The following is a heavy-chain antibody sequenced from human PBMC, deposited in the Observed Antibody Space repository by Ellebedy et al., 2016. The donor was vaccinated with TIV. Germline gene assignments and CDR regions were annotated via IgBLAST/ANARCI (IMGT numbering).Heavy chain of an antibody. D-gene: IGHD3-22*01. CDR3: VKDPRSMVVVVLPYYFDF. Sequence: PGGSLRLSCVASGFTLSSYGLHWVRQAPGKGLEWLAVISYDGSAKDFADSEKGRFTISRDNSKKKLDLQMDSLTAEDTAVYYCVKDPRSMVVVVLPYYFDFWGQGTLVTVSS. CDR2: ISYDGSAK. CDR1: GFTLSSYG. V-gene: IGHV3-30*18. J-gene: IGHJ4*02.